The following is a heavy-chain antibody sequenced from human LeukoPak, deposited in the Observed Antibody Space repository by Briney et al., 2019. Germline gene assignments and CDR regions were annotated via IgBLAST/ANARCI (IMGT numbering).Heavy chain of an antibody. CDR2: IYHSGST. V-gene: IGHV4-30-2*01. CDR1: GGSINNGGYY. J-gene: IGHJ4*02. CDR3: ARDVARGVDY. Sequence: SQTLSLTCTVSGGSINNGGYYWSWIRQPPGKGLEWIGYIYHSGSTYYNPSLTSRVTISIDRSKNQFSLKLSSVTAADTAVYYCARDVARGVDYWGQGTLVTVSS.